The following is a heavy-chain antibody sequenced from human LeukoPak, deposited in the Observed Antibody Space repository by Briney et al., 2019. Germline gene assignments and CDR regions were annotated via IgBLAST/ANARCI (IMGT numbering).Heavy chain of an antibody. CDR2: ISYDGSNK. Sequence: GGSLRLSCAASGFTFSSYAMHWVRQAPGKGLEWVAVISYDGSNKYYADSVKGRFTISRDNSKNTLYLQMNSLRAEDTAVYYCAKLAVRGVIDYWGQGTLVTVSS. CDR1: GFTFSSYA. V-gene: IGHV3-30-3*02. D-gene: IGHD3-10*01. J-gene: IGHJ4*02. CDR3: AKLAVRGVIDY.